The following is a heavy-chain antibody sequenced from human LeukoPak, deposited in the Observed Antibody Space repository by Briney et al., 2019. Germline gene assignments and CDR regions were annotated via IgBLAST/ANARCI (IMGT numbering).Heavy chain of an antibody. CDR2: LVVGSGHT. D-gene: IGHD1-1*01. Sequence: SVKVSCKASGFTFSSSVLHWVRQARGQRLEWIGWLVVGSGHTSYAQSFQGRVTLTSDMSTSTSFMELNNLRDEDTAVYYCAAELAVGRGCFDYWGQGTLLTVSS. V-gene: IGHV1-58*01. J-gene: IGHJ4*02. CDR1: GFTFSSSV. CDR3: AAELAVGRGCFDY.